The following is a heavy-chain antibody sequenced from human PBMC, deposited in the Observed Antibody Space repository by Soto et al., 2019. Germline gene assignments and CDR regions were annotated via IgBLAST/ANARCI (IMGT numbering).Heavy chain of an antibody. CDR3: ARDCPYGDRDHYYFCYMDV. CDR1: GYIFDDYS. V-gene: IGHV3-48*01. D-gene: IGHD4-17*01. CDR2: ISGSSTTI. Sequence: EVQLVESGGGLVQPGGSLRLSCAASGYIFDDYSMNWVRQAPGKGLEWVSYISGSSTTIYYADSVKGRFTISRDNAKNSLYLQMNSLRAEDTAVYYCARDCPYGDRDHYYFCYMDVWGKGTTVTVSS. J-gene: IGHJ6*03.